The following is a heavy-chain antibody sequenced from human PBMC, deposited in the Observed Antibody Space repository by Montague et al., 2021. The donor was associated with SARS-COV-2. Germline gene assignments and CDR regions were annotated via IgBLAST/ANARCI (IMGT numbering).Heavy chain of an antibody. J-gene: IGHJ4*02. CDR3: ARTRGYAPLFDF. V-gene: IGHV4-59*01. CDR2: IYYSGST. Sequence: SETLSLTCTVSGGSISSNFWSWIRQPPGKGLEWIGYIYYSGSTNYNPSLKSRVTISVDTSKKQFSLQLSSVTAADTAVYYCARTRGYAPLFDFWGQGTLVTVSA. CDR1: GGSISSNF. D-gene: IGHD5-12*01.